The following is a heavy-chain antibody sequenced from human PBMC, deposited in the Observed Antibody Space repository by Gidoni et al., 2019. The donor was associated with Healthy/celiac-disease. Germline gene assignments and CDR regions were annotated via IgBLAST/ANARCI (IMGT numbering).Heavy chain of an antibody. CDR3: TTEHYYYDSSGYYPYWYFDL. CDR1: GFTFSNAW. Sequence: EVQLVESGGGLVKPGGSLRLSCAASGFTFSNAWMNWVRQAPGKGLEWVGRIKSKTDGGTTDYAAPVKGRFTISRDDSKNTLYLQMNSLKTEDTAVYYCTTEHYYYDSSGYYPYWYFDLWGRGTLVTVSS. D-gene: IGHD3-22*01. J-gene: IGHJ2*01. V-gene: IGHV3-15*07. CDR2: IKSKTDGGTT.